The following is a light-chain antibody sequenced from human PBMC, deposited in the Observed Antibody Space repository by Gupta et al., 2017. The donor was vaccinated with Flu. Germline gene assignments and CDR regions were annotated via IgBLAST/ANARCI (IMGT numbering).Light chain of an antibody. V-gene: IGLV2-14*03. CDR2: EVS. J-gene: IGLJ1*01. CDR3: SSYTSNSALYA. CDR1: SSDVGGYNN. Sequence: QSALTQPASVSGSPGQSITISCTGSSSDVGGYNNVSWYLQHPGKAPKLIIYEVSNRPSGVSNRFSGSKSGNTASLTISGLQAEDEAEYYCSSYTSNSALYAFGTGTKVTVL.